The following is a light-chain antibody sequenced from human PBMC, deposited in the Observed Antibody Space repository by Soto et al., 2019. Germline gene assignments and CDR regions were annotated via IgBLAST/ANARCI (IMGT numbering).Light chain of an antibody. V-gene: IGKV3-15*01. CDR1: QSVSSN. Sequence: EIVMTQSPATLSVSPGERATLSCRASQSVSSNLAWYQQKPGQAPRLLIYGASTRATGIPARFSGSGSGTEFTLTISRLQSEDFAVYYWQQYNNWPPMYTFGQGTKLEIK. CDR2: GAS. CDR3: QQYNNWPPMYT. J-gene: IGKJ2*01.